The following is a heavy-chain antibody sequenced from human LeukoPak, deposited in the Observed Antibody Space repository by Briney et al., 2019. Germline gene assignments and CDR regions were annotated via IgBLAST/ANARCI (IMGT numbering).Heavy chain of an antibody. CDR1: GFPFSSYW. CDR2: ISSSSSTI. D-gene: IGHD3-10*01. Sequence: GGSLRLSCAASGFPFSSYWMSWVRQAPGKGLEWVSYISSSSSTIYYADSVKGRFTISRDNAKNSLYLQMNSLRAEDTAVYYCARTTMVRGVTFVANYYYGMDVWGQGTTVTVSS. CDR3: ARTTMVRGVTFVANYYYGMDV. J-gene: IGHJ6*02. V-gene: IGHV3-48*04.